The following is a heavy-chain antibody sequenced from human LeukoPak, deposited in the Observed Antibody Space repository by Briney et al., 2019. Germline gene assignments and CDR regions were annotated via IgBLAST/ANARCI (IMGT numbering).Heavy chain of an antibody. CDR1: GGSISSYY. D-gene: IGHD3-10*01. V-gene: IGHV4-59*01. CDR3: ATVGDKFDY. J-gene: IGHJ4*02. Sequence: PSETLSLTCTVSGGSISSYYRSWIRQPPGKGLEWIGYIYYSGSTNYNPSLKSRVTISVDTSKNQFSLKLSSVTAADTAVYYCATVGDKFDYWGQGTLVTVSS. CDR2: IYYSGST.